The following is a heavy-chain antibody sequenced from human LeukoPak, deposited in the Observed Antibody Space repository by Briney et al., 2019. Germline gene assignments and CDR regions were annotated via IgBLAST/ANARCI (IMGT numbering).Heavy chain of an antibody. CDR3: AKGALWFGELLYYFDY. CDR1: GFTFSSYG. J-gene: IGHJ4*02. V-gene: IGHV3-30*18. D-gene: IGHD3-10*01. Sequence: GGSLRLSCAASGFTFSSYGMHWVRQAPGKRLEWVAVISYDGSNKYYADSVKGRFTISRDNSKNTLYLQVNSLRAEDTAVYYCAKGALWFGELLYYFDYWGQGTLVTVSS. CDR2: ISYDGSNK.